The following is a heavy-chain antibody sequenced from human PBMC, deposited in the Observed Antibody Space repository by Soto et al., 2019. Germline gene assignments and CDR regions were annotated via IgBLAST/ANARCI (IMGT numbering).Heavy chain of an antibody. CDR3: ATAYTGRLPRRADYYYALDV. CDR2: IGAAREP. J-gene: IGHJ6*02. V-gene: IGHV3-13*05. Sequence: PGGSLRLSCTASGFSFSDYDMHWVRQAPGKGLEWVSTIGAAREPYNTGSVKHRFTIPTENARNSRSLQMNSVTVGDTAVYYCATAYTGRLPRRADYYYALDVWGQGIMVTVSS. CDR1: GFSFSDYD. D-gene: IGHD2-15*01.